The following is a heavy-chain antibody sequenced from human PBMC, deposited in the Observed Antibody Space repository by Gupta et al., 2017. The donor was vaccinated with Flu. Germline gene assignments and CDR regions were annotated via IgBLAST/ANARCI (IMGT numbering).Heavy chain of an antibody. D-gene: IGHD1-26*01. Sequence: QLPLQESGPGLVKPSETLSLTCSVSGGSLNSETYYRWGWIRQSPGKGLEWIGSINYSGNTYYNPSLKSRVTISVDTSKNQFSLMLSSVTAADAAVYNCARQVGGGRWAFDYWGQGALVTVSS. CDR2: INYSGNT. V-gene: IGHV4-39*01. J-gene: IGHJ4*02. CDR1: GGSLNSETYY. CDR3: ARQVGGGRWAFDY.